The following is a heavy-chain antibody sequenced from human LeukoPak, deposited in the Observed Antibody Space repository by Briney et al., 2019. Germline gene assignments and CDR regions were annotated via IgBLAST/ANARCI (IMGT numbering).Heavy chain of an antibody. CDR3: ARDWFDGDYDRFDY. CDR1: GFTFSSYW. CDR2: ISQDGSQK. J-gene: IGHJ4*02. Sequence: GGSLRLSCAVSGFTFSSYWMSWFRQAPGKGLEWVANISQDGSQKFSVDSVKGRFTISRDNAKNSLSLQMNSLRVEDTAVYYCARDWFDGDYDRFDYWGPGTLVTVSS. D-gene: IGHD4-17*01. V-gene: IGHV3-7*03.